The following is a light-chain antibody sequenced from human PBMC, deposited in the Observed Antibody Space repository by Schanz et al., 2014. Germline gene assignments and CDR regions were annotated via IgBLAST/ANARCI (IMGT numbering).Light chain of an antibody. CDR3: QQYGSSPPRWT. J-gene: IGKJ1*01. CDR2: AAS. CDR1: QSISTY. Sequence: DIQMTQSPSSLSASVGDRVTITCRASQSISTYLNWYQQKPGKAPKLLIYAASSLQSGVPSRFSGSGSGTDFTLTISRLEPEDSAVYYCQQYGSSPPRWTFGQGTKVEIK. V-gene: IGKV1-39*01.